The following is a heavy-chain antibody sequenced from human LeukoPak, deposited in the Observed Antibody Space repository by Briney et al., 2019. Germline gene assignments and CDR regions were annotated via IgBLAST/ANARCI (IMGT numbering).Heavy chain of an antibody. CDR2: IYYSGST. J-gene: IGHJ4*02. CDR3: ARAPGYCGGDCYFDY. CDR1: GGSISSSSYY. D-gene: IGHD2-21*02. V-gene: IGHV4-39*07. Sequence: SETLSLTCTVSGGSISSSSYYWGWIRQPPGKGLEWIGSIYYSGSTYYNPPLKSRVTISVDTSKNQFSLKLSSVTAADTAVYYCARAPGYCGGDCYFDYWGQGTLVTVSS.